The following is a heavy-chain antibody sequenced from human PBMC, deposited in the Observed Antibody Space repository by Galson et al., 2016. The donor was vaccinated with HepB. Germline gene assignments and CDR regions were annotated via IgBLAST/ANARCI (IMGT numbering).Heavy chain of an antibody. CDR1: GDSVSSNSAA. D-gene: IGHD3-10*01. CDR2: TYYRSKWYN. J-gene: IGHJ6*04. Sequence: CAISGDSVSSNSAAWNWIRQSPSRGLEWLGRTYYRSKWYNDYAVSVKSRITINPDTSKNQFSLKLSSVTAADTAVYYCARHKRLLWFRELRSSYYGMDVWGKGTTVTVAS. V-gene: IGHV6-1*01. CDR3: ARHKRLLWFRELRSSYYGMDV.